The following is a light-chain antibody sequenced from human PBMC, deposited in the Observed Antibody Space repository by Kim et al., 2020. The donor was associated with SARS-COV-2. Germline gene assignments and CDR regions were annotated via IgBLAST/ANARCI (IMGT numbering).Light chain of an antibody. Sequence: QVVTISCTGSSSNIGAGYDVHWYQQLPGSAPKPLIYGNNNRPSGVPDRFSGSKSGTSASLAITGLQADDEADYFCQSYDSSLNIIFGGGTQLTVL. CDR2: GNN. CDR3: QSYDSSLNII. CDR1: SSNIGAGYD. J-gene: IGLJ2*01. V-gene: IGLV1-40*01.